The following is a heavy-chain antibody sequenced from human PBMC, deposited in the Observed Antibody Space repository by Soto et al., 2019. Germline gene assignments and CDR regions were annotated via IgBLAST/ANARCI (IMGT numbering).Heavy chain of an antibody. CDR1: GYIFTSYW. V-gene: IGHV5-51*01. CDR3: ARHQQPVSRYYYGMDV. J-gene: IGHJ6*02. Sequence: PGESMKFSCKGSGYIFTSYWSGWVRQMPRKGLEWMGIIYPGDSEHRYSPSFQGQVPISADKSISTAYLQWSSLKASDTAMYYCARHQQPVSRYYYGMDVWGQGTTVTVSS. CDR2: IYPGDSEH. D-gene: IGHD6-13*01.